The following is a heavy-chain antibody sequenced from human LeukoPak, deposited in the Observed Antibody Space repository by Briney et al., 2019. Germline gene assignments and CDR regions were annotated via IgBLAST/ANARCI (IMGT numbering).Heavy chain of an antibody. J-gene: IGHJ5*02. V-gene: IGHV3-7*03. CDR3: ARRATYGDEARFDP. CDR2: IKQDGSEK. D-gene: IGHD4-17*01. Sequence: GGSLRLSCAASGFTFSSYWMSWVRQAPGKGLEWVANIKQDGSEKYYVASVKGRFTISRDNAKNSLYLQTNSLRAEDTAVYYCARRATYGDEARFDPWGQGTLVTVSS. CDR1: GFTFSSYW.